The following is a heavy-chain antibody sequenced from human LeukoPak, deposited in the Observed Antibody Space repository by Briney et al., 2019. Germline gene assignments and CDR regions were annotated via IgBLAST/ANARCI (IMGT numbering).Heavy chain of an antibody. D-gene: IGHD1-26*01. Sequence: PGGSLRLSCAASGFTFDDYAMHWVRQAPGKGLEWVSGISWNSGSIGYADSVKGRFTISRDNSKNTLYLQMNSLRAEDTAVYYCARGGGSGSYLDYWGQGTLVTVSS. J-gene: IGHJ4*02. V-gene: IGHV3-9*01. CDR1: GFTFDDYA. CDR3: ARGGGSGSYLDY. CDR2: ISWNSGSI.